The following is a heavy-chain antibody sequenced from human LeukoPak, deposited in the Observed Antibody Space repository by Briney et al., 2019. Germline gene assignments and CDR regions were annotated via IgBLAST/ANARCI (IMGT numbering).Heavy chain of an antibody. J-gene: IGHJ4*02. CDR2: IRYDGSNK. D-gene: IGHD3-9*01. V-gene: IGHV3-30*02. Sequence: GGSLRLSCAASGFTFSNYGMHWVRQAPGKGLEWVAFIRYDGSNKYYADSVKGRFTISRDNSKNTLYLQMNSLRAEDTAVYYCAKVDDILTGSLDYWGQGTLVTVSS. CDR1: GFTFSNYG. CDR3: AKVDDILTGSLDY.